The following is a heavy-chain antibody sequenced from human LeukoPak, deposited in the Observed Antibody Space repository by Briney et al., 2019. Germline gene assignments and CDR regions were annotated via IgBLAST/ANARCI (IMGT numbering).Heavy chain of an antibody. V-gene: IGHV3-21*01. CDR1: GFTFSSYS. D-gene: IGHD4-11*01. CDR3: ARDDYSNYVDY. Sequence: AGGSLRLSCAASGFTFSSYSMNWVRQAPGEGLEWVSSISSSSSYIYYADSVKGRFTISRDNAKNSLYLQMNSLRAEDTAVYYCARDDYSNYVDYWGQGTLVTVSS. J-gene: IGHJ4*02. CDR2: ISSSSSYI.